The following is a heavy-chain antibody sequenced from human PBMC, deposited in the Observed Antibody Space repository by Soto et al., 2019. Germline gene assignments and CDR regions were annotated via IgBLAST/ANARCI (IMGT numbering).Heavy chain of an antibody. J-gene: IGHJ6*02. D-gene: IGHD2-15*01. V-gene: IGHV1-2*04. CDR3: ARDRALSCSGGSCYGMDV. CDR2: INPNSGGT. Sequence: ASVKVSCKASGYTFTGYYMHWVRQAPGQGLEWMGWINPNSGGTNYAQKFQGWVTMTRDTSISTAYMELSRLRSDDTAVYYCARDRALSCSGGSCYGMDVWGQGTTVTVSS. CDR1: GYTFTGYY.